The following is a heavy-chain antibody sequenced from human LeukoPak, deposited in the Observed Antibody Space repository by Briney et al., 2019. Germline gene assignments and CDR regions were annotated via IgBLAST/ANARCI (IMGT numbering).Heavy chain of an antibody. J-gene: IGHJ4*02. CDR3: ARGGYDSGSYYKGPLYYFDY. CDR1: GFTVSSNY. D-gene: IGHD3-10*01. V-gene: IGHV3-53*01. Sequence: GGSVRLSCAASGFTVSSNYMSWVRQAPGKGLEWVSVIYSGGATYYTDSVKGRFTISRDNFKNTLYLQMNSLRAEDTAVYYCARGGYDSGSYYKGPLYYFDYWGQGTLVTVSS. CDR2: IYSGGAT.